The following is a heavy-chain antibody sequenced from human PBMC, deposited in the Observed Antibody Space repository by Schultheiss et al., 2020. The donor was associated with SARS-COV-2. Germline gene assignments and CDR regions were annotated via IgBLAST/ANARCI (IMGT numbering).Heavy chain of an antibody. CDR1: GGSISTNNW. J-gene: IGHJ6*02. CDR3: ARDGSQYYYYGMDV. D-gene: IGHD2-2*03. CDR2: IYHSGST. Sequence: SETLSLTCTVSGGSISTNNWWSWVRQPPGKGLEWIGEIYHSGSTSYSPSLKSRVTISVDTSKNQFSLKLSSVTAADTAVYYCARDGSQYYYYGMDVWGQGTTVTVSS. V-gene: IGHV4-4*02.